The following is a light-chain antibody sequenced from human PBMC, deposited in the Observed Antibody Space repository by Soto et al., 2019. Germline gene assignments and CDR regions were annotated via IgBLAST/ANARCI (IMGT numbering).Light chain of an antibody. CDR3: QAWVRSTVV. CDR2: QDT. CDR1: KLGDKY. J-gene: IGLJ2*01. Sequence: SYELTQPPSVSVSPGQTASITCSGDKLGDKYACWYQQKPGQSPVLVIYQDTKRPSGIPERFSGSNSGNTATLTISETQAMDEADYYCQAWVRSTVVFGGGTKLTVL. V-gene: IGLV3-1*01.